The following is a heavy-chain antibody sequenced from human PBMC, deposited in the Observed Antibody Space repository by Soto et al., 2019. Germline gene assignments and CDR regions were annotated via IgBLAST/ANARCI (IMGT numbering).Heavy chain of an antibody. CDR1: GFTFSSCV. CDR3: ATRPSSGSREFAS. Sequence: EVHLLKSGGGLVQPGGSLRLSCAASGFTFSSCVMTWVRQAPGKGLEYVSSISAGDGDTYHADSVKGRFTISRDNSKSTLYLQLKSLRVEDTAVYSCATRPSSGSREFASWGQGTLVTVSS. J-gene: IGHJ4*02. D-gene: IGHD3-10*01. CDR2: ISAGDGDT. V-gene: IGHV3-23*01.